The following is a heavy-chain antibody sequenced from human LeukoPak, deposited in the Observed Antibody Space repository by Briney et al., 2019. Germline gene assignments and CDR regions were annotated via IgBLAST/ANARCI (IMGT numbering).Heavy chain of an antibody. J-gene: IGHJ5*02. V-gene: IGHV4-59*08. D-gene: IGHD1-26*01. CDR3: AGHGPYLGRLGWFDP. Sequence: SETLSLTCSVSGGSISSYYWSWIRQPPGKGLEWIGYIHYSGSTNYNPSLKSRVTISIDTSKNQFSLNLSSVTAADTAVYYCAGHGPYLGRLGWFDPWGQGTLVTVSS. CDR1: GGSISSYY. CDR2: IHYSGST.